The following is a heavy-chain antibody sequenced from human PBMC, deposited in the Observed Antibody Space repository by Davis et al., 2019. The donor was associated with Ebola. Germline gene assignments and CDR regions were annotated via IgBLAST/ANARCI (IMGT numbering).Heavy chain of an antibody. CDR2: ISSSSSYI. V-gene: IGHV3-21*01. D-gene: IGHD2-2*01. CDR3: ARDNCISTTCHPFDY. CDR1: GFTFSSYS. J-gene: IGHJ4*02. Sequence: GESLKISCAASGFTFSSYSMNWVRQAPGKGLEWVSSISSSSSYIYYADSVKGRFTISRDNAKNSLYLQMNSLRAEDTAVYYCARDNCISTTCHPFDYWGQGTLVTVCS.